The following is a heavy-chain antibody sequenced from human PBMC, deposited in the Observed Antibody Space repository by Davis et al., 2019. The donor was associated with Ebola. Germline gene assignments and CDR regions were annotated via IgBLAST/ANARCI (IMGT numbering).Heavy chain of an antibody. J-gene: IGHJ4*02. D-gene: IGHD3-22*01. V-gene: IGHV4-39*07. CDR3: AREGYYYDSSGYYRGHYFDY. CDR2: IYYSGST. CDR1: GGSISSYY. Sequence: MPSETLSLTCTVSGGSISSYYWGWIRQPPGKGLEWIGSIYYSGSTYYNPSLKSRVTISVDTSKNQFSLKLSSVTAADTAVYYCAREGYYYDSSGYYRGHYFDYWGQGTLVTVSS.